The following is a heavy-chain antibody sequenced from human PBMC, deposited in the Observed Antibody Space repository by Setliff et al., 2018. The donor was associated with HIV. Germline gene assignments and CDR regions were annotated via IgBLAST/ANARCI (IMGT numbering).Heavy chain of an antibody. V-gene: IGHV1-24*01. CDR2: FDLAEDEI. Sequence: GASVKVSCKVSGYTLTELSRHWVRQAPGKGLEWMGGFDLAEDEITYAQKFQGRVTITRDTSASTAYMELSSLRSEDTAVYYCAKTPGFYYDSSGYYTYYFDYWGQGTLVTVSS. J-gene: IGHJ4*02. CDR3: AKTPGFYYDSSGYYTYYFDY. CDR1: GYTLTELS. D-gene: IGHD3-22*01.